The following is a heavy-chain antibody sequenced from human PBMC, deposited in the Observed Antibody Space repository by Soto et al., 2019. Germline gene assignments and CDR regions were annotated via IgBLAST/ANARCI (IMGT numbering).Heavy chain of an antibody. J-gene: IGHJ6*02. Sequence: XSVKVSCKAIGSGFTSHYIHWVRQAPGQGLEWMGTISNXGVNIXYAQKLKGRVXXTTDTSTXXDYMELRSLRSDHTAVYYCASYHLNSYYYGMDVWGQGTTVTVS. V-gene: IGHV1-46*01. CDR1: GSGFTSHY. CDR3: ASYHLNSYYYGMDV. CDR2: ISNXGVNI.